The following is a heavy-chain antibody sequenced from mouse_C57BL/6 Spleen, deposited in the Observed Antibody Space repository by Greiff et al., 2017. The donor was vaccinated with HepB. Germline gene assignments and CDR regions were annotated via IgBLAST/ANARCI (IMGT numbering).Heavy chain of an antibody. V-gene: IGHV5-6*01. Sequence: EVKVVESGGDLVKPGGSLKLSCAASGFTFSSYGMSWVRQTPDKRLEWVATISSGGSYTYYPDSVKGRFTISRDNAKNTLYLQMSSLKSEDTAMYYCARSYYSNYGDYAMDYWGQGTSVTVSS. CDR1: GFTFSSYG. CDR3: ARSYYSNYGDYAMDY. D-gene: IGHD2-5*01. J-gene: IGHJ4*01. CDR2: ISSGGSYT.